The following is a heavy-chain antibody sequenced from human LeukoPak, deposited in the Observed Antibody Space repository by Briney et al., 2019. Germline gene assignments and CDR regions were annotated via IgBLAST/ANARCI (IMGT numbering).Heavy chain of an antibody. CDR1: GYSFTNYW. CDR2: IYPGDSDT. D-gene: IGHD2-2*02. CDR3: ARYSPGDCSSTSCYIYYYGMDV. V-gene: IGHV5-51*01. Sequence: GESLKISCKGSGYSFTNYWITWVRQMSGKGLEWMGVIYPGDSDTRYSPSFQGQVTISADKSISTAYLQWSSLKASDTAMYYCARYSPGDCSSTSCYIYYYGMDVWGQGTTVTVSS. J-gene: IGHJ6*02.